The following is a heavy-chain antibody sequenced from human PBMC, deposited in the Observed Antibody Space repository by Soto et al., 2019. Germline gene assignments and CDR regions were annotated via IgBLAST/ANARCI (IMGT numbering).Heavy chain of an antibody. Sequence: GGSLRLSCAASGFTFSSYGMHWVRQAPGKGLEWVAVISYDGSNKYYADSVKGRFTISRDNSKNTLYLQMNSLRAEDTAVYYCTVDTAMAYYFDYWGQGTLVTVSS. V-gene: IGHV3-30*03. D-gene: IGHD5-18*01. J-gene: IGHJ4*02. CDR2: ISYDGSNK. CDR3: TVDTAMAYYFDY. CDR1: GFTFSSYG.